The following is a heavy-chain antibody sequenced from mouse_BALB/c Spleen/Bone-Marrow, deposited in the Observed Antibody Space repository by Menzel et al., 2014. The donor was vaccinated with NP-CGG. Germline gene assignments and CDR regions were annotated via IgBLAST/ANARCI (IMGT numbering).Heavy chain of an antibody. CDR1: GFSLSTSGMG. D-gene: IGHD2-1*01. CDR2: VYWDDDK. CDR3: ARRAEGNSPYFYAMDY. V-gene: IGHV8-12*01. Sequence: VKLMESGPGILQPSQTLSLTCSFSGFSLSTSGMGVSWIRQPSGKGLEWLAHVYWDDDKRYNPSLKSRVTISKDTSSNQVFLKITSVDTADTATYYCARRAEGNSPYFYAMDYWGQGTSVTGSS. J-gene: IGHJ4*01.